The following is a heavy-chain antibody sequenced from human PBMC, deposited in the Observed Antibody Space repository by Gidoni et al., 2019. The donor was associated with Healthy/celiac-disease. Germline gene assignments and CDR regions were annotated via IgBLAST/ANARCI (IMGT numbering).Heavy chain of an antibody. CDR2: ISYDGSNK. CDR3: AVAEWFGESSKKRADY. J-gene: IGHJ4*02. Sequence: QVQLVESGGGVVQPGRSLRLSCAPAGFPFRSYAMPWFRQAPGKGLEWVAVISYDGSNKYYADSVKGRFTISRDNSKNTLYLQMNSLRAEDTAVYYCAVAEWFGESSKKRADYWGQGTLVTVSS. CDR1: GFPFRSYA. D-gene: IGHD3-10*01. V-gene: IGHV3-30-3*01.